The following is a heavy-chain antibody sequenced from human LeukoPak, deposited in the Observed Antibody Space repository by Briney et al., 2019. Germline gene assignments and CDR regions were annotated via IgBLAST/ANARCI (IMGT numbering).Heavy chain of an antibody. CDR3: ARGKSLRYYYDSSGYGVDAFDI. J-gene: IGHJ3*02. D-gene: IGHD3-22*01. V-gene: IGHV4-34*01. CDR1: GGSFSGYY. Sequence: SETLSLTCAVYGGSFSGYYWSWIRLPPGKGLEWIGEINHSGSTNYNPSLKSRVTISVDTSKNQFSLKLSSVTAADTAVYYCARGKSLRYYYDSSGYGVDAFDIWGQGTMVTVSS. CDR2: INHSGST.